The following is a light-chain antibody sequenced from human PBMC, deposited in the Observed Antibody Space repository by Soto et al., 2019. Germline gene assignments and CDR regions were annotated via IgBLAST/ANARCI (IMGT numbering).Light chain of an antibody. CDR1: SSDVGSYNL. Sequence: QSALTQPASVSGSPGQSITISCTGTSSDVGSYNLVSWYQQHPGKAPKLMIYEGSKRPSGVSNRFSGSKSGNTASLTISGLQAEDEAHYYCYSYAGSSTFVVFGGGTKVTVL. J-gene: IGLJ2*01. V-gene: IGLV2-23*03. CDR2: EGS. CDR3: YSYAGSSTFVV.